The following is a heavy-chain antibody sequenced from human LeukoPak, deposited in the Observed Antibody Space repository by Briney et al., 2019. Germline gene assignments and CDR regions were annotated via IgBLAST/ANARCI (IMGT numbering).Heavy chain of an antibody. V-gene: IGHV3-30*03. CDR2: ISYDGSNK. CDR1: GFTFSSYG. D-gene: IGHD3-10*01. J-gene: IGHJ3*02. CDR3: ARARGAYAFDI. Sequence: GGSLRLSCAASGFTFSSYGMHWVRQAPGKGLEWVAVISYDGSNKYYADSVKGRFTISRDNAKNSLYLQMNSLRAEDTAVYYCARARGAYAFDIWGQGTMVTVSS.